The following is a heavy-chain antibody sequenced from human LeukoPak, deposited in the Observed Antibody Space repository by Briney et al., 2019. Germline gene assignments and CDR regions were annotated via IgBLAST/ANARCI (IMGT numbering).Heavy chain of an antibody. Sequence: GASVKVSCKASGYTFTGYYIHWVRQAPGQGLEWMGWISPNSGGTHYAQKFQGRVTMTRDTSISTAYMELSRLRSDDTAVYYCARPHDPYIWGSYCFDYWGQGTLVTVSS. D-gene: IGHD3-16*01. CDR3: ARPHDPYIWGSYCFDY. V-gene: IGHV1-2*02. CDR2: ISPNSGGT. J-gene: IGHJ4*02. CDR1: GYTFTGYY.